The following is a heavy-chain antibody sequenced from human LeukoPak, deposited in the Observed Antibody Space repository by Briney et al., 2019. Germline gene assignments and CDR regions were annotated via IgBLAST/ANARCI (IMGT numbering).Heavy chain of an antibody. Sequence: PGRSLRLSCAVSGFTLSGFAMYWVRQAPGKGLEWVALISYDGSKNYYADSVKGRFTCSRDNSKNTLYLQMNSLRAEDTAVYYCARAIGGYNYGYYLDYWGQGTLVTVSS. CDR1: GFTLSGFA. D-gene: IGHD3-3*01. V-gene: IGHV3-30-3*01. CDR2: ISYDGSKN. J-gene: IGHJ4*02. CDR3: ARAIGGYNYGYYLDY.